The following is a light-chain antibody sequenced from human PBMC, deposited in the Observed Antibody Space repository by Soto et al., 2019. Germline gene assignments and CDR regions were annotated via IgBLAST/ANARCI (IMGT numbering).Light chain of an antibody. V-gene: IGLV1-51*01. CDR1: SSNIGNDY. CDR3: ATWDKRLSAGV. J-gene: IGLJ7*01. CDR2: DND. Sequence: QSVLTQPPSISAAPGQKVTISCSGSSSNIGNDYVSWYQHFPRTAPKLLIYDNDKRPSGIPDRFSGSKSGTSATLGITGLQTGDEADYYCATWDKRLSAGVFGGGTQLTVL.